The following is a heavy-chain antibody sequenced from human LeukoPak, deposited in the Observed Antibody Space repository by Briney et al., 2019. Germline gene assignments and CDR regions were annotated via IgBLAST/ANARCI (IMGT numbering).Heavy chain of an antibody. V-gene: IGHV4-4*07. J-gene: IGHJ5*02. Sequence: SETVSLTCTVSGGSISSYYWSWIRQPAGTALEWIGRIYTSGTTTYNPSLKSRVTMSVDTSKNQFSLKLSSVTAADTAVYYCARDSGTTGEVKFDPWGQGTLVTVSS. D-gene: IGHD3-10*01. CDR3: ARDSGTTGEVKFDP. CDR1: GGSISSYY. CDR2: IYTSGTT.